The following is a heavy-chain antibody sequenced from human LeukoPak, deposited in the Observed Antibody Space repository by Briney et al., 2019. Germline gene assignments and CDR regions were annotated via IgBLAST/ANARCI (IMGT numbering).Heavy chain of an antibody. V-gene: IGHV3-13*01. CDR3: ARAPSSGGNWYFDL. Sequence: RGALRLSCAASRFTFSSYDMRSVRQATGKGLEWVSAIGTAGDTYYPGSVKGRFTNSRENAKNSLYLQMNSLRAGDTAVYYCARAPSSGGNWYFDLWGRGTLVTVSS. D-gene: IGHD4-23*01. CDR1: RFTFSSYD. J-gene: IGHJ2*01. CDR2: IGTAGDT.